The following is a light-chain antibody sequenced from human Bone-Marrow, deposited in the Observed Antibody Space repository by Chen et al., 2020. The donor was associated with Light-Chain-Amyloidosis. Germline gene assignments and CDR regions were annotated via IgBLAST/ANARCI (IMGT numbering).Light chain of an antibody. CDR2: SDN. Sequence: QSVLTQPPSTSGTPGQRVTISGSGSTSNIGTYTVNWYRQVPGTAPRLLIQSDNQRPSGVPDRFSGSKSGTSASLAISWLQSEDEADYYCAAWDDSLNGVVFGGGTKLTVL. CDR3: AAWDDSLNGVV. CDR1: TSNIGTYT. V-gene: IGLV1-44*01. J-gene: IGLJ2*01.